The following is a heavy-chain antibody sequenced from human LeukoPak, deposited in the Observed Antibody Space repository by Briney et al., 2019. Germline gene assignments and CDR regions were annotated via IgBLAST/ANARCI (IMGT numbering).Heavy chain of an antibody. V-gene: IGHV3-23*01. CDR2: TSGSGGST. CDR3: AKEDTVTTWGTYYYSGMDV. CDR1: GFTFSSYA. J-gene: IGHJ6*01. D-gene: IGHD4-11*01. Sequence: GGSLRLSCAASGFTFSSYAMSWVRQAPGKGLEWVSATSGSGGSTYYADSVKGRFTISRDNSKNTLYLQMNSLRAEDTAVYYCAKEDTVTTWGTYYYSGMDVWGKGPRSPSPQ.